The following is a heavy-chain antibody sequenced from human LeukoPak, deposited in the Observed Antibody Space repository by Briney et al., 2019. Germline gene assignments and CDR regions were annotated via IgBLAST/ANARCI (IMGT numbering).Heavy chain of an antibody. Sequence: AGGSLRLSCAASGFTFSSYAMSWVRQAPGKGLEWISYISSSGSGIFYADSVKGRFTISRDNGKKSVSLQMNSLRDEDTAVYYCARVKGDGDSYYFDYWGQGTLVAVSS. CDR2: ISSSGSGI. CDR3: ARVKGDGDSYYFDY. J-gene: IGHJ4*02. CDR1: GFTFSSYA. V-gene: IGHV3-48*02. D-gene: IGHD4-17*01.